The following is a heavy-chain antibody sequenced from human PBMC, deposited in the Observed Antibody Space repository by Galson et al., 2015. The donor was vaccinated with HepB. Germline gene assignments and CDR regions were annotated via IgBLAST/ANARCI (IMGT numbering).Heavy chain of an antibody. CDR3: ARIDSSGWYSSDY. J-gene: IGHJ4*02. V-gene: IGHV1-18*04. Sequence: VKVSCKASGYTFTSYGISWVRQAPGQGLEWMGWISAYNGNINYVQKLQGRVTMTTDTSTSTAYMELRSLRSDDTAVYYCARIDSSGWYSSDYWGQGTLVTVSS. CDR1: GYTFTSYG. CDR2: ISAYNGNI. D-gene: IGHD6-19*01.